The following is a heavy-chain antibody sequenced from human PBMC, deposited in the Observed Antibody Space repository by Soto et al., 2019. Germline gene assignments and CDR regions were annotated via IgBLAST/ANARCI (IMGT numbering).Heavy chain of an antibody. CDR1: GDSISSGGTGSY. V-gene: IGHV4-31*03. CDR2: IYYTGNT. D-gene: IGHD1-1*01. Sequence: QVQLQESGPGLVKPSQTLSLTCTVSGDSISSGGTGSYWTWIRQLPGKGLEWIGYIYYTGNTYYTPSLKSRPTISIDTSENPFSLKLTSVTAADTAVYFCASGHDAYKVRYWGQGTLVTVSS. CDR3: ASGHDAYKVRY. J-gene: IGHJ4*02.